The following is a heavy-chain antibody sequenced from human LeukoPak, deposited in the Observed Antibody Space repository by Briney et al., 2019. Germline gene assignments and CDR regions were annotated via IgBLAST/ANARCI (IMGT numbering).Heavy chain of an antibody. CDR1: GGSISTYY. D-gene: IGHD4-23*01. Sequence: SETLSLTCTVSGGSISTYYWSWIRQPPGTGLEWIGCVYYSGSTNYNPSLKSRGTMSVDTSKNQFSLKLSSVTAADTAVYYCARGSITVVPAFDIWGQGTMVTVSS. CDR3: ARGSITVVPAFDI. J-gene: IGHJ3*02. CDR2: VYYSGST. V-gene: IGHV4-59*12.